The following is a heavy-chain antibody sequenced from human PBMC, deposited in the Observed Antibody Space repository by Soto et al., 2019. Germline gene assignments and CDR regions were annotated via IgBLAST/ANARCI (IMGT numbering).Heavy chain of an antibody. V-gene: IGHV4-34*01. CDR1: VGSFSGYY. CDR3: ARGRDGMDV. Sequence: SETLSLTCSVYVGSFSGYYWSWIRQPPGKGLEWIGEINHSGSTNYNPSLKSRVTISVDTSRNQFSLKLSSVTAADTAVYYCARGRDGMDVWGQGITVTVSS. J-gene: IGHJ6*02. D-gene: IGHD3-10*01. CDR2: INHSGST.